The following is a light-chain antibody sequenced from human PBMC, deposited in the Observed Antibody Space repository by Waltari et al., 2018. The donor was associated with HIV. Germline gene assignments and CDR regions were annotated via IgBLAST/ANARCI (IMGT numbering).Light chain of an antibody. CDR1: NIGSQS. V-gene: IGLV3-21*02. Sequence: SYVLTQPPSVSAAPGQTARITCGGDNIGSQSVHWYQQKPGQAPLLVVFDDGDRPSGIPERFSGSNSGNTATLTIGRVEAGDEADYYCQLWDTTSDHPVFGGGTKLTVL. CDR3: QLWDTTSDHPV. J-gene: IGLJ3*02. CDR2: DDG.